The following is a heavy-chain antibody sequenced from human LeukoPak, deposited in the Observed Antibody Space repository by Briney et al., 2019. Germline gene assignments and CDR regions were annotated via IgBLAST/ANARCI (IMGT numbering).Heavy chain of an antibody. J-gene: IGHJ4*02. D-gene: IGHD3-10*01. CDR1: GFTFSSYG. V-gene: IGHV3-23*01. CDR2: ISGGGDDT. Sequence: GGSLRLSCAASGFTFSSYGMTWVRQAPGKGLEWVSIISGGGDDTYYADSVRGRFTISRDNSKNTLYLQMNSLRAEDTAVYYCAKAMVRGVGFDYWGQGTLVTVSS. CDR3: AKAMVRGVGFDY.